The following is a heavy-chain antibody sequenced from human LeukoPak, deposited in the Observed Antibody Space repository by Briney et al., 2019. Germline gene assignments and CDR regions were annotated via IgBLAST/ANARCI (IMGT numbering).Heavy chain of an antibody. V-gene: IGHV5-10-1*01. D-gene: IGHD3-10*01. CDR1: GYSFTTYW. CDR3: ARLNYYGSGSYSHDY. Sequence: GESLKISCKGSGYSFTTYWISWVRQMPGKGLEWMGRIDPSDSYTKYSPSFQGLVTLSADKSISTAYLQWSSLVASDTAMYYCARLNYYGSGSYSHDYCDQGTLVTVSS. J-gene: IGHJ4*02. CDR2: IDPSDSYT.